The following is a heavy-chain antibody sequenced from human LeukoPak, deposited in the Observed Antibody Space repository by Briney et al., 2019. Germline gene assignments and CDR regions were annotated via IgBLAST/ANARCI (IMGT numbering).Heavy chain of an antibody. CDR1: GFTFTSSA. CDR3: AAATDRSGYLLTR. J-gene: IGHJ4*02. D-gene: IGHD3-22*01. Sequence: ASAKVSFKASGFTFTSSAVQWVRQARGQRLEWIGWIVVGSGNTNYAQKFQERVTITRGMSTSTAYMELSSLRSEDTAVYYCAAATDRSGYLLTRWGQGTLVTVSS. V-gene: IGHV1-58*01. CDR2: IVVGSGNT.